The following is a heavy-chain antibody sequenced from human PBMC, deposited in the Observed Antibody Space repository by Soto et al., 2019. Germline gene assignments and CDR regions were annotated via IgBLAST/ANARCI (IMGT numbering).Heavy chain of an antibody. CDR2: ISYDGSSK. CDR3: AREPAYYYDSSGYSVPFGY. CDR1: GSTFSNYA. J-gene: IGHJ4*02. D-gene: IGHD3-22*01. V-gene: IGHV3-30-3*01. Sequence: QVQLVESGGGVVQPGRSLRLSCAASGSTFSNYAMHWVRQAPGKGLEWVAVISYDGSSKYYADSVKGRFTIARDNSKNTLYLQMNSLRAEDTAVYYCAREPAYYYDSSGYSVPFGYWGQGTLVTVSS.